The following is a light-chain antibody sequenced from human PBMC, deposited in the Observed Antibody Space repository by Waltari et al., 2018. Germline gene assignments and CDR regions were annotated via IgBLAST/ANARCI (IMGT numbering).Light chain of an antibody. J-gene: IGLJ3*02. CDR3: LSADSSGTSKV. Sequence: YPQKPGQAPVLIIDKDTQRPSGIPWRFSCSSSGTTVTMTISGVQAEDEADYYCLSADSSGTSKVFGGGTKLTVL. CDR2: KDT. V-gene: IGLV3-25*03.